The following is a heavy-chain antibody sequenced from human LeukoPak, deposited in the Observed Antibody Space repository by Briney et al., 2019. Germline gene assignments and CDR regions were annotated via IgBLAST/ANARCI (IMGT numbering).Heavy chain of an antibody. CDR2: IYSGGST. Sequence: PGGSLRLSCAASGFTVSSNYMSWVRQAPGRGLEWVSVIYSGGSTYYADSVKGRFTISRDNSKNTLYLQMNSLRAEDTAVYYCARDGDHGVRGGFAFDIWGQGTMVTVSS. CDR3: ARDGDHGVRGGFAFDI. V-gene: IGHV3-53*01. CDR1: GFTVSSNY. D-gene: IGHD3-10*01. J-gene: IGHJ3*02.